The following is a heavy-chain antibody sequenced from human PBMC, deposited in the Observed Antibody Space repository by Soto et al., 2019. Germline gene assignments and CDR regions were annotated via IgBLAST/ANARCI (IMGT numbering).Heavy chain of an antibody. CDR3: ARDRTSYCGGDCYPLDY. J-gene: IGHJ4*02. V-gene: IGHV3-33*01. CDR1: GFTFSSYG. D-gene: IGHD2-21*02. Sequence: QVQLVESGGGVVQPGRSLRLSCAASGFTFSSYGMHWVRQAPGKGLEWVAVIWYDGSNKYYADSVKGRFTISRDNSKNSLYLKLNILRAEDTAVYYCARDRTSYCGGDCYPLDYLGQGTMVTVSS. CDR2: IWYDGSNK.